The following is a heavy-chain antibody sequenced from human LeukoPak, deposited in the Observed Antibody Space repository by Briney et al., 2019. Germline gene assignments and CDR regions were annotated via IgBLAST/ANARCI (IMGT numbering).Heavy chain of an antibody. V-gene: IGHV4-34*01. CDR2: INHSGST. D-gene: IGHD6-6*01. CDR1: GGSFSSYY. J-gene: IGHJ4*02. Sequence: TSSETLSLTCAVYGGSFSSYYWSWIRQPPGKGLEWIGEINHSGSTNYNPSLKSRVTISVDTSKNQFSLKLSSVTAADTAVYYCARTYSSSGFDYWGQGTLVTVSS. CDR3: ARTYSSSGFDY.